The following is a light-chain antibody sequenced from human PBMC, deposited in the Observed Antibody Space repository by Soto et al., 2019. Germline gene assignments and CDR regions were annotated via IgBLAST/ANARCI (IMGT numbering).Light chain of an antibody. Sequence: QSVLTQPASVSGSPGQSITISCTGTSSDVGGYNYVSWYQQHPGKAPKLMIYDVSNRPSGVSNHFSASKSGNTDSLTISGLQAEDEANYYCSSYTSSSTVVFGGGTKLTVL. CDR3: SSYTSSSTVV. V-gene: IGLV2-14*01. CDR1: SSDVGGYNY. J-gene: IGLJ2*01. CDR2: DVS.